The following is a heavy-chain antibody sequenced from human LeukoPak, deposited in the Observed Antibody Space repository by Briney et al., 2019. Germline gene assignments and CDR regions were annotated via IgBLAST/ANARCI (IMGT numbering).Heavy chain of an antibody. Sequence: GGSLRLSCAGSGFTFSSYDMSWVRQAPGKGLEWVSAISDTGATTYDADSVKGRFTISRDNSRSTLYLQMNSLRAEDTALYYCAKDTSIGRYCTNGVCSPFDYWGQGTLVTVSS. CDR1: GFTFSSYD. V-gene: IGHV3-23*01. D-gene: IGHD2-8*01. J-gene: IGHJ4*02. CDR2: ISDTGATT. CDR3: AKDTSIGRYCTNGVCSPFDY.